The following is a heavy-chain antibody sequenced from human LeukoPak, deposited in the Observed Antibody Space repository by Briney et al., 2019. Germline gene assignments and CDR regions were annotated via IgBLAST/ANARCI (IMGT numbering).Heavy chain of an antibody. CDR3: AKDSSMVRGVITDFDY. J-gene: IGHJ4*02. Sequence: PGGSLRLSCAASGFTFSSYWMHWVRQAPGKGLEWVSAISGSGGSTYYADSVKGRFTISRDNSKNTLYLQMNSLRAEDTAVYYCAKDSSMVRGVITDFDYWGQGTLVTVSS. CDR2: ISGSGGST. V-gene: IGHV3-23*01. D-gene: IGHD3-10*01. CDR1: GFTFSSYW.